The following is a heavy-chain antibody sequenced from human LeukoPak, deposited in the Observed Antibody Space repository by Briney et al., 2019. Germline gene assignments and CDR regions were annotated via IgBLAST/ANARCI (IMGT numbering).Heavy chain of an antibody. Sequence: PGGSLRLSCAASGFAFSSYEMNWVRQAPGKGLEWVSYISSSGSTIYYADSVKGRFTISRDNAKNSPYLQMNSLRAEDTAVYYCARENTGGYSYGDIDYWGQGTLVTVSS. CDR3: ARENTGGYSYGDIDY. D-gene: IGHD5-18*01. CDR1: GFAFSSYE. V-gene: IGHV3-48*03. J-gene: IGHJ4*02. CDR2: ISSSGSTI.